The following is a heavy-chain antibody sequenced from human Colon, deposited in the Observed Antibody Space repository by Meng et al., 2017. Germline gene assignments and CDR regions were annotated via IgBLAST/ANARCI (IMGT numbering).Heavy chain of an antibody. CDR2: IYQSGST. V-gene: IGHV4-4*02. CDR1: GGSISSNNC. CDR3: ARVPTTVDPFES. J-gene: IGHJ4*02. D-gene: IGHD4-23*01. Sequence: QGLLQASGPGLGKPLGTLSLTCTVSGGSISSNNCGSWVRQSPGRGLEWIGEIYQSGSTNYSPSLKSRVTISLDKSKNQFSLKVSYMTAADTAVYFCARVPTTVDPFESWGQGTLVTVSS.